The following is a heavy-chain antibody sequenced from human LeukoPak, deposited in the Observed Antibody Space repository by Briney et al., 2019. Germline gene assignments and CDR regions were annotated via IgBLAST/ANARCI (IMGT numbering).Heavy chain of an antibody. CDR2: ISPYNGNT. D-gene: IGHD4-23*01. CDR1: GYTFSNYG. V-gene: IGHV1-18*01. J-gene: IGHJ3*02. CDR3: ARGVLGGMTTVVLDAFDI. Sequence: ASVKVSCKASGYTFSNYGISWVRQAPGQGLEWMGWISPYNGNTNYAQKLQGRVAMPTDPSTNTAYMDLRSLRSDDTAVYYCARGVLGGMTTVVLDAFDIWGQGTMVTVSS.